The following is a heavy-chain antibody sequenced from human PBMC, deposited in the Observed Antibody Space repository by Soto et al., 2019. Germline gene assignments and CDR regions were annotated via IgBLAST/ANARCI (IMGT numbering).Heavy chain of an antibody. CDR1: GGTFSSYA. CDR2: IIPIFGTA. D-gene: IGHD3-3*01. V-gene: IGHV1-69*05. J-gene: IGHJ6*02. Sequence: QVQLVQSGAEVKKPGSSVKVSCKASGGTFSSYAISWVRQAPGQGLEWMGGIIPIFGTANYAQKFQGRVTLTTDASRSTAYMELSSLRSEDTALYYWARVRFWSGYYPRCGMDVWGQGTTVTVSS. CDR3: ARVRFWSGYYPRCGMDV.